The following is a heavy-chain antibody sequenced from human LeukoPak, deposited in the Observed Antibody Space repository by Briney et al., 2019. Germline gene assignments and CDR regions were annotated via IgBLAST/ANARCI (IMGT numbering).Heavy chain of an antibody. CDR1: GFSFSSYD. Sequence: GGSLRLSCAASGFSFSSYDMNWVRQAPGKGLEWVSYISSSSSTIYYADSVKGRFTISRDNAKNSLYLQMNSLRAEDTAVYYCASGRYSTRLHYFDYWGQGTLVTVSS. CDR2: ISSSSSTI. CDR3: ASGRYSTRLHYFDY. V-gene: IGHV3-48*01. D-gene: IGHD2-2*01. J-gene: IGHJ4*02.